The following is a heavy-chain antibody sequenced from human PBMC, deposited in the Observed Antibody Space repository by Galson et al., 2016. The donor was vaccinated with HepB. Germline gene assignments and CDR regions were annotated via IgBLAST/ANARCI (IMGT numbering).Heavy chain of an antibody. CDR2: ISNDGSNK. J-gene: IGHJ4*02. Sequence: SLRLSCAASGFTFSSYGMHWVRQASGKGLEWVAVISNDGSNKDYADSVKGRFTISRDNSKYTLYLQMNSLRPEDTAVYYCAKDTLITLVRGVIMSYFDYWGQGALVTVSS. D-gene: IGHD3-10*01. CDR1: GFTFSSYG. V-gene: IGHV3-30*18. CDR3: AKDTLITLVRGVIMSYFDY.